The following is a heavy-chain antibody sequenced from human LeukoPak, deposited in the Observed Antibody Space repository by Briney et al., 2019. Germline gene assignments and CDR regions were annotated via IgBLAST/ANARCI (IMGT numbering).Heavy chain of an antibody. D-gene: IGHD3-22*01. CDR2: FDAEQGEI. Sequence: GASVKVSCKVSGDSLTELSMHWVRQAPGQGLEWMGGFDAEQGEIIYAQEFQGRVTMTEDTSTNTAYMELSSLTSADTAVYYCATDSRHFDTNRYFDPWGQGTLITVSS. V-gene: IGHV1-24*01. CDR3: ATDSRHFDTNRYFDP. CDR1: GDSLTELS. J-gene: IGHJ5*02.